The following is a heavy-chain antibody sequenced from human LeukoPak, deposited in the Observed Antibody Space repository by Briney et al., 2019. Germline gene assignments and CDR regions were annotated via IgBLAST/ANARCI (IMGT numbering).Heavy chain of an antibody. CDR2: INPNSGGT. CDR3: SAIVVGVAAAGTSDY. Sequence: GASVKVSCKASGYTFTGYYMHSVRQAPGQGLEWMGRINPNSGGTNYAQKFQGRVTMTRDTSISTAYMELSRLRSDDTAVYYCSAIVVGVAAAGTSDYWGQGTLVTVSS. J-gene: IGHJ4*02. CDR1: GYTFTGYY. V-gene: IGHV1-2*06. D-gene: IGHD6-13*01.